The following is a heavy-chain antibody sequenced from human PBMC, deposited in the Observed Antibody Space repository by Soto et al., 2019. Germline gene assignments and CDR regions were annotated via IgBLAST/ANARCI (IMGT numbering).Heavy chain of an antibody. CDR2: IRSKAYGGTT. CDR1: GFTFGDYA. J-gene: IGHJ6*02. CDR3: TRDQPPYCSSTSCPGWYYYYYGMDV. D-gene: IGHD2-2*01. Sequence: PGGSLRLSCTASGFTFGDYAMSWVRQAPGKGLEWVGFIRSKAYGGTTEYAASVKGRFTISRDDSKSIAYLQMNSLKTEDTAVYYCTRDQPPYCSSTSCPGWYYYYYGMDVWGQGTTVTVPS. V-gene: IGHV3-49*04.